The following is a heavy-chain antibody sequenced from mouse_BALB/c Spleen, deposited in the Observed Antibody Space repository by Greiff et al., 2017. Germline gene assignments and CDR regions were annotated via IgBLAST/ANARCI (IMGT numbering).Heavy chain of an antibody. Sequence: QLQESGPELVKPGASVKMSCKASGYTFTSYVMHWVKQKPGQGLEWIGYINPYNDGTKYNEKFKGKATLTSDKSSSTAYMELSSLTSEDSAVYYCARSHYYGSSYLDYWGQGTTLTVSA. V-gene: IGHV1-14*01. CDR1: GYTFTSYV. D-gene: IGHD1-1*01. CDR2: INPYNDGT. CDR3: ARSHYYGSSYLDY. J-gene: IGHJ2*01.